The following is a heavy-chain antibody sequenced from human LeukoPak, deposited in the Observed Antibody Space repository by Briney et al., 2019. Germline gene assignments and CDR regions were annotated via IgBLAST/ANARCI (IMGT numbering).Heavy chain of an antibody. J-gene: IGHJ4*02. V-gene: IGHV3-7*03. CDR3: ARGKFPRYFDY. Sequence: GGSLRLSCAASGFTFSSYWMSWVRQAPGKGLEWVANIKQDGSEKCYVDSVKGRFTISRDNAKNSLYLQMNSLRAEDTAVYYCARGKFPRYFDYWGQGTLVTVSS. CDR1: GFTFSSYW. CDR2: IKQDGSEK.